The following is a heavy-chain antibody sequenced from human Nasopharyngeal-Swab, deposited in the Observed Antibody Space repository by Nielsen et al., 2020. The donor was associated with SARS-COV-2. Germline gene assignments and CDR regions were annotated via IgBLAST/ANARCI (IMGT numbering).Heavy chain of an antibody. CDR2: ISWNSGSI. J-gene: IGHJ6*02. V-gene: IGHV3-9*01. CDR1: GFTFDDYA. CDR3: ASLNSSPFGMDV. Sequence: SLKISCAASGFTFDDYAMHWVRQAPGKGLEWVSGISWNSGSIGYADSVKGRFTISRDNAKNSPYLQMNSLRAEDTALYYCASLNSSPFGMDVWGQGTTVTVSS. D-gene: IGHD6-13*01.